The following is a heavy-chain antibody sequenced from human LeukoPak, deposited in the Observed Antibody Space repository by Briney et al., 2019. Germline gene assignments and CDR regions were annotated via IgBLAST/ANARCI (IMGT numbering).Heavy chain of an antibody. J-gene: IGHJ6*03. CDR1: GGSISSYY. CDR3: AGGNQLLYGDYYYYMDV. V-gene: IGHV4-4*07. Sequence: PSETLSLTCTVSGGSISSYYWSWIRQPAGKGLEWIGRIYTSGSTNYNPSLKSRVTMSVDKSKNQFSLKLSSVTAADTAVYYCAGGNQLLYGDYYYYMDVWGKGTTVTVSS. D-gene: IGHD2-2*02. CDR2: IYTSGST.